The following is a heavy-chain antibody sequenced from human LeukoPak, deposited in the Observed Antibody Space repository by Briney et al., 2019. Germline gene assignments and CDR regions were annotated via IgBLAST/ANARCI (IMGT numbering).Heavy chain of an antibody. V-gene: IGHV4-39*01. CDR2: IYYSGST. CDR1: GDSITTSNYY. Sequence: SETLSLTCTVSGDSITTSNYYWGWIRQPPGKGLEWIGSIYYSGSTYYNPSLKSRVTISVDTSKNQFSLKLSSVTAADTAVYYCARHPDYGDYPYYFDYWGQGTLVTVSS. CDR3: ARHPDYGDYPYYFDY. J-gene: IGHJ4*02. D-gene: IGHD4-17*01.